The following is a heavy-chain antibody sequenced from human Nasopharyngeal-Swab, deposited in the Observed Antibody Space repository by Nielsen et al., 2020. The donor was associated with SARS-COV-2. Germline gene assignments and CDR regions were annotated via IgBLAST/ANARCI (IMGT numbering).Heavy chain of an antibody. CDR1: GGSISSSSYY. CDR3: ARDGGSGSYYNWGPYYYYGLDV. V-gene: IGHV4-39*02. Sequence: SETLSLTCTVSGGSISSSSYYWGWIRQPPGKGLEWIGSIYYSGSTYYNPSLKSRVTISVDTSKNQFSLKLSSVTAADTAVYYCARDGGSGSYYNWGPYYYYGLDVWGQGTTVIVSS. CDR2: IYYSGST. D-gene: IGHD3-10*01. J-gene: IGHJ6*02.